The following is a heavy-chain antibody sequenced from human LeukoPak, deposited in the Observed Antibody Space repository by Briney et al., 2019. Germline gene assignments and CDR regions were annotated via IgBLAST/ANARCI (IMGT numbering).Heavy chain of an antibody. CDR1: GYSFTNYW. D-gene: IGHD6-13*01. Sequence: GESLKISCKASGYSFTNYWIGWVRQMPGKGLEWMGIIYPGDSDTRYSPSFQGQVTISADKSISTAYLQWSSLKASDTALHYCARVGYSISWINPFDYWGQGTLVTVSS. CDR3: ARVGYSISWINPFDY. J-gene: IGHJ4*02. CDR2: IYPGDSDT. V-gene: IGHV5-51*01.